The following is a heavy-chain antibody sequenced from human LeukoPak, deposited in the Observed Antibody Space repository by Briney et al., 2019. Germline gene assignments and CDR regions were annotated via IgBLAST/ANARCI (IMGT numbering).Heavy chain of an antibody. CDR2: ISPTGSTT. V-gene: IGHV3-74*01. Sequence: GGSLRLSCTASGFSFSGHWMHWARQLPGKGLVWVSRISPTGSTTSYADSVKGRFTVSRDNAKNTLYLQVNNLRAEDTAVYYCARGPNSNWFGLGFWGQGTLLTVSS. CDR1: GFSFSGHW. CDR3: ARGPNSNWFGLGF. J-gene: IGHJ4*02. D-gene: IGHD3-10*01.